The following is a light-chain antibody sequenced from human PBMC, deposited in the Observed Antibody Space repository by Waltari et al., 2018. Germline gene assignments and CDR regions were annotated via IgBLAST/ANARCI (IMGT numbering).Light chain of an antibody. CDR3: TSYAGSHNWV. CDR2: EVN. V-gene: IGLV2-8*01. CDR1: SSDVGGYTF. Sequence: QSALTQPPSASGSPGQSVTISCTGPSSDVGGYTFVPWYQHPPGKAPKLMISEVNKRPSGVPDRFAGSKSGNTASLTVSGLQADDEADYYCTSYAGSHNWVFGGGTKLTVL. J-gene: IGLJ2*01.